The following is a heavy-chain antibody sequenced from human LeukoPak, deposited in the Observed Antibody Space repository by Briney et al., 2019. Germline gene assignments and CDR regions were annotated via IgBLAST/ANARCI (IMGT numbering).Heavy chain of an antibody. CDR1: GFTFSSYG. D-gene: IGHD6-13*01. V-gene: IGHV3-30*18. J-gene: IGHJ1*01. CDR2: ISYDGSNK. CDR3: AKDGRSSTWYIEYFQH. Sequence: PGGSLRLSCAASGFTFSSYGMHWVRQAPGKGLEWVAVISYDGSNKYYADSVKGRFTISRDNSKNTLYLQMNSLRAEDTAVYYCAKDGRSSTWYIEYFQHWGQGTLVTVSS.